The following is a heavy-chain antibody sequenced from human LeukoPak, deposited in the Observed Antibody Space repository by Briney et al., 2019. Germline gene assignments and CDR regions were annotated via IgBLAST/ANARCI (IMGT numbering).Heavy chain of an antibody. Sequence: GGSLRLSCAASGFTFSSYAMHWVRQAPGKGLEWVAVISYDGSNKYYADSVKGRFTVSRDNSKNTLYLQMNSLRAEDTAVYYCARTYDILTGYQGYFDYWGQGTLVTVSS. J-gene: IGHJ4*02. V-gene: IGHV3-30-3*01. CDR2: ISYDGSNK. CDR1: GFTFSSYA. CDR3: ARTYDILTGYQGYFDY. D-gene: IGHD3-9*01.